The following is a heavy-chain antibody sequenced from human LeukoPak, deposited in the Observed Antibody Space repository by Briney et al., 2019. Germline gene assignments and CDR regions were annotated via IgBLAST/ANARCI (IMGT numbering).Heavy chain of an antibody. CDR3: AREGPFGVVRYYYYYMDV. J-gene: IGHJ6*03. V-gene: IGHV3-7*01. CDR2: IKQDGSEK. D-gene: IGHD3-3*01. CDR1: GFTFSSYW. Sequence: GGSLRLSCAASGFTFSSYWMSWVRQAPGKGLEWVANIKQDGSEKYYVDSVKGRFTISRDNAKNSLYLQMNSLRAEDTAVYYCAREGPFGVVRYYYYYMDVWGKGTTVTVSS.